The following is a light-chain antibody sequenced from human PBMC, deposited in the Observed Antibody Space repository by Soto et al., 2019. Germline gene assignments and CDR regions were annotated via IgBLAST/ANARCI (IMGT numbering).Light chain of an antibody. CDR3: HPYGSSPPYT. V-gene: IGKV3-20*01. J-gene: IGKJ2*01. CDR2: GSS. Sequence: EVVLTQSPGTLSLSPGERATLSCRASQSIINNYLAWYQQRPGQAPRLLIYGSSDRATGIPGRFSGSGSGTDFTLTISTLEPQDFAVYYPHPYGSSPPYTFGQGTKVEI. CDR1: QSIINNY.